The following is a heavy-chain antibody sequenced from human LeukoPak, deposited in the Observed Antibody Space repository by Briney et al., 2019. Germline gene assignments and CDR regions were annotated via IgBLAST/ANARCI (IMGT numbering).Heavy chain of an antibody. CDR3: ARDLHRIAAAGKDAFDV. V-gene: IGHV4-39*07. J-gene: IGHJ3*01. D-gene: IGHD6-13*01. CDR1: GGSISRSTYY. Sequence: SETLSLTCTVSGGSISRSTYYWGWIRQPPGKGLEWIGSGYYSGSTYYNPSLKSRVTISVDTSNNQFSLKLSSVTAADTAVYYCARDLHRIAAAGKDAFDVWGQGTMVTVSS. CDR2: GYYSGST.